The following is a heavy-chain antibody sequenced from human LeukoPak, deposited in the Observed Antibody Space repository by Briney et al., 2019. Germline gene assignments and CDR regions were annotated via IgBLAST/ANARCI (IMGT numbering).Heavy chain of an antibody. CDR1: GGTFSSYA. V-gene: IGHV1-69*06. CDR2: IIPIFGTA. CDR3: ARSLRLYCSGGSCSGYWFDP. Sequence: SVKVSCKASGGTFSSYAISWVRQAPGQGLEWMGGIIPIFGTANYAQKFQGRVTITADKSTSTAYMELSSLRSEDTAVYYCARSLRLYCSGGSCSGYWFDPWGQGTLVTVSS. J-gene: IGHJ5*02. D-gene: IGHD2-15*01.